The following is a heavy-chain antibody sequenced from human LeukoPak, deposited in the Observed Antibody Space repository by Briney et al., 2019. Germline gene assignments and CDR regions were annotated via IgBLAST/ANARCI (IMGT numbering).Heavy chain of an antibody. CDR3: ARAYSSGPELVSRYGWFDP. J-gene: IGHJ5*02. CDR1: GYTFTSYG. Sequence: GASVKVSCKASGYTFTSYGISWVRQAPGQGLEWMGWISAYNGNTNYAQKLQGRVTMTTDTSTSTAYMELRSLRSDDTAVYYCARAYSSGPELVSRYGWFDPWGQGTLVTVSS. CDR2: ISAYNGNT. D-gene: IGHD6-19*01. V-gene: IGHV1-18*01.